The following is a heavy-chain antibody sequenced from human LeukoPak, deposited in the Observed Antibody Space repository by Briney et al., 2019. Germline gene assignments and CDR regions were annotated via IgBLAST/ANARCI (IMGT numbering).Heavy chain of an antibody. D-gene: IGHD2-15*01. CDR3: AKGPSKLGYCSGGSCYSGDY. Sequence: GGSLRLSCAASGFTVSGTHMSWVRQAPGKGLEWVSAMYTGGTTYYADSVKGRFTISRDNSKNTLYLHMNSLRAEDTAVYYCAKGPSKLGYCSGGSCYSGDYWGQGTLVTVSS. CDR2: MYTGGTT. J-gene: IGHJ4*02. V-gene: IGHV3-53*01. CDR1: GFTVSGTH.